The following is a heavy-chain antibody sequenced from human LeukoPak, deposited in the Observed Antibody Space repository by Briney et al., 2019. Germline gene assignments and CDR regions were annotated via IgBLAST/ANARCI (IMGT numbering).Heavy chain of an antibody. Sequence: GGSLRLSCAASGFTFSSYSMNWVRQAPGKGLEWVSSISSSSSYIYYVDSVKGLFTISRDNAKNSLYLEMNNLRAEDTAVYYSARDPVPYYSDYWGQGTLVTVSS. J-gene: IGHJ4*02. CDR1: GFTFSSYS. V-gene: IGHV3-21*01. CDR2: ISSSSSYI. CDR3: ARDPVPYYSDY.